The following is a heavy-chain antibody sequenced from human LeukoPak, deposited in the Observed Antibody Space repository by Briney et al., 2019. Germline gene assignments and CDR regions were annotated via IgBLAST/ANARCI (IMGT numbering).Heavy chain of an antibody. J-gene: IGHJ4*02. D-gene: IGHD4-11*01. Sequence: GGSLRLSCAASGFTFSSYEMNWVRQTPGKGLEWVSYISSSGSTIYYADSVKGRFTISRDNAKNSLYLQMNSLRAEDTAVYYCARGSRNYNNYEGADYWGQGTLVTVSS. CDR1: GFTFSSYE. CDR3: ARGSRNYNNYEGADY. CDR2: ISSSGSTI. V-gene: IGHV3-48*03.